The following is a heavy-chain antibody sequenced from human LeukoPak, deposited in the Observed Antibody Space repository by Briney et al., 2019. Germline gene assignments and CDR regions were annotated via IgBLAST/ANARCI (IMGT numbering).Heavy chain of an antibody. V-gene: IGHV4-30-4*08. CDR2: IYYSGST. CDR3: ARAAYYYDSSGYYPDAFDI. D-gene: IGHD3-22*01. J-gene: IGHJ3*02. Sequence: SQTLSLTCTVSGGSSSSGDYYWSWIRQPPGKGLEWIGYIYYSGSTYYNPSLKSRVTISVDTSKNQFSLKLSSVTAADTAVYYCARAAYYYDSSGYYPDAFDIWGQGTMVTVSS. CDR1: GGSSSSGDYY.